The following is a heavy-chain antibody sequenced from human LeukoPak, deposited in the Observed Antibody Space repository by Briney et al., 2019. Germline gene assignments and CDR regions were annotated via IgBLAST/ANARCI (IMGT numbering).Heavy chain of an antibody. V-gene: IGHV3-74*01. J-gene: IGHJ5*02. Sequence: GESLRLSCAASGFTLSSYWMHWVRQAPGKWLVWVSRINSDGSTTNYADSVKGRFTISRDNAKNTLYLQMDSLRAEDTAVYYCARGPGYSSSWYGTDLWGQGALVTVSS. D-gene: IGHD6-13*01. CDR1: GFTLSSYW. CDR2: INSDGSTT. CDR3: ARGPGYSSSWYGTDL.